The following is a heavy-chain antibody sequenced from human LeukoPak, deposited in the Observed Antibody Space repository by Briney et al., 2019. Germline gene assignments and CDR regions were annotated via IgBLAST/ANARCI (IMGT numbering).Heavy chain of an antibody. CDR3: ARVNIVVVPAKNWFDP. CDR2: ISAYNGNT. Sequence: ASVKVSCKATGYTFTSYGISWVRQAPGQGLEWMGWISAYNGNTNYAQKLQGRVTMTTDTSTSTAYMELRSLRSDDTAVYCCARVNIVVVPAKNWFDPWGQGTLVTVSS. V-gene: IGHV1-18*04. CDR1: GYTFTSYG. D-gene: IGHD2-2*01. J-gene: IGHJ5*02.